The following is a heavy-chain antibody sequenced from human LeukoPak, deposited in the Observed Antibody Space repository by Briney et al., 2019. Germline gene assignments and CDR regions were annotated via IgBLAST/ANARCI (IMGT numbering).Heavy chain of an antibody. Sequence: GASVKVSCKASGVTFSSYAISWVRQAPGQGLEWMGGIIPIFGTANYAQKFQGRVTITADESTSTAYMELSSLRSEDTAVYYCAGFGELSSPDYWGQGTLVTVSS. CDR3: AGFGELSSPDY. V-gene: IGHV1-69*13. D-gene: IGHD3-10*01. CDR2: IIPIFGTA. J-gene: IGHJ4*02. CDR1: GVTFSSYA.